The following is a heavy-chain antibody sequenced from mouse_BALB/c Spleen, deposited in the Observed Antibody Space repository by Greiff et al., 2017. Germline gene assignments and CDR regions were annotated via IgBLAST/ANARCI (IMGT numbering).Heavy chain of an antibody. D-gene: IGHD2-4*01. CDR3: ARIYDYDGAMDY. V-gene: IGHV1-80*01. CDR1: GYAFSSYW. CDR2: IYPGDGDT. Sequence: QVQLQQSGAELVRPGSSVKISCKASGYAFSSYWMNWVKQRPGQGLEWIGQIYPGDGDTNYNGKFKGKATLTADKSSSTAYMQLSSLTSEDSAVYFCARIYDYDGAMDYWGQGTSVTVSS. J-gene: IGHJ4*01.